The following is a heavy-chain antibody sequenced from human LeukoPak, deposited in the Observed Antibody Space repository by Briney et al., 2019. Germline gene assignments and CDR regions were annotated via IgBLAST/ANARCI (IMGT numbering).Heavy chain of an antibody. Sequence: ASVKVSCRASGYTFTSYAMHWVRQAPGQRLEWMGWINAGNGNTKYSQEFQGRVTITRDTSASTAYMELSSLRSEDTAVYYCARGIADYYFDYWGQGTLVTVSS. CDR1: GYTFTSYA. V-gene: IGHV1-3*01. CDR3: ARGIADYYFDY. D-gene: IGHD6-13*01. CDR2: INAGNGNT. J-gene: IGHJ4*02.